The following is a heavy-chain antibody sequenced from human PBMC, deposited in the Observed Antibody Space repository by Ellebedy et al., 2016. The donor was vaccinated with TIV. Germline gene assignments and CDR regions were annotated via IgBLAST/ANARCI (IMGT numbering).Heavy chain of an antibody. V-gene: IGHV4-61*02. CDR3: ARGRDILTGYSDY. D-gene: IGHD3-9*01. CDR1: GGSISSGGYS. CDR2: IYTSGST. Sequence: SETLSLTXAVSGGSISSGGYSWSWIRQPAGKGLEWIGRIYTSGSTNYNPSLKSRVTMSVDTSKNQFSLKLSSVTAADTAVYYCARGRDILTGYSDYWGQGILVTVSS. J-gene: IGHJ4*02.